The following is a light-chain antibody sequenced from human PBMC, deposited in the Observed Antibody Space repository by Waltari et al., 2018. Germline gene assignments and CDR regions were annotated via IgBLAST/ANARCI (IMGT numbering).Light chain of an antibody. Sequence: DIQMTQSPSSLSASVGDRVTITCRASQDIANYLSWFQQKPGKAPKLLIYDTSNFVTGVPSRFSGSGSSGTYFTFTISSLQPEDIGTYYCQQFYNLPLTFGGGTKVEIK. V-gene: IGKV1-33*01. J-gene: IGKJ4*01. CDR2: DTS. CDR3: QQFYNLPLT. CDR1: QDIANY.